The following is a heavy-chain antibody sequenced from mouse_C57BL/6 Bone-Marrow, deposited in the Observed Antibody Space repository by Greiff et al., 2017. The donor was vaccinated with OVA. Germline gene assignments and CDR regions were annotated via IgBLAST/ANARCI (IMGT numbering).Heavy chain of an antibody. D-gene: IGHD2-4*01. Sequence: VQLQHSGAELVRPGASVKLSCTASGFNIKDDYMHWVKQRPEQGLEWIGWIDPENGDTEYASKFQGKATITADTSSNTAYLQLSSLTSEDTAVYYCTSYDYERGTWFAYWGQGTLVTVSA. CDR3: TSYDYERGTWFAY. CDR1: GFNIKDDY. CDR2: IDPENGDT. V-gene: IGHV14-4*01. J-gene: IGHJ3*01.